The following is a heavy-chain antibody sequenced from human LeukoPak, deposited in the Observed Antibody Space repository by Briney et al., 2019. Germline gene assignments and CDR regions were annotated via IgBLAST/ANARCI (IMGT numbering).Heavy chain of an antibody. Sequence: SQTLSLTCAISGDSISSNSATWNWIRQSPSRGLEWLGRTYYRSKWYNDYAVSVKSRVTFNPDTSKNQFSLQVKSVTPEDTAVYYCARDQSWTTGFDIWGQGTIVTVSS. V-gene: IGHV6-1*01. CDR3: ARDQSWTTGFDI. CDR1: GDSISSNSAT. D-gene: IGHD2-8*02. J-gene: IGHJ3*02. CDR2: TYYRSKWYN.